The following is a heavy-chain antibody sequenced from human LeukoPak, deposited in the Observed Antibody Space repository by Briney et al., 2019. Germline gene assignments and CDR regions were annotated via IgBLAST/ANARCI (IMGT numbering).Heavy chain of an antibody. J-gene: IGHJ3*02. CDR3: AKGMEQQGWYVAFDI. CDR2: INAANGNT. D-gene: IGHD6-19*01. V-gene: IGHV1-3*01. Sequence: GASVKVSCKASGYTFTNYAMHWMRQAPGQSLEWMGWINAANGNTKYSQKLQDRVTITRDTSASTAYMELSSLRSEDTAVYYCAKGMEQQGWYVAFDIWGQGTMVTVSS. CDR1: GYTFTNYA.